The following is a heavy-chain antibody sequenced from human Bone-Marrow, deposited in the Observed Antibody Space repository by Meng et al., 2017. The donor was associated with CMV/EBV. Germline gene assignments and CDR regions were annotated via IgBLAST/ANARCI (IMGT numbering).Heavy chain of an antibody. CDR1: GYTFTGYY. Sequence: ASVKVSCKASGYTFTGYYMHWVRQAPGQGLEWMGWINPNSGGTNYAQKFQGRVTMTRDTSISTAYMELSRLRSDDTAVYYCARDPEYCSSTSCLPFDYWGQGTLVNGAS. D-gene: IGHD2-2*01. J-gene: IGHJ4*02. CDR3: ARDPEYCSSTSCLPFDY. CDR2: INPNSGGT. V-gene: IGHV1-2*02.